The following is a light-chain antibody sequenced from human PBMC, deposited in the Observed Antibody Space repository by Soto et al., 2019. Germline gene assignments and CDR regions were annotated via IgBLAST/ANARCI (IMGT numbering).Light chain of an antibody. V-gene: IGLV4-69*01. CDR2: VDSDGSH. Sequence: QSVLTQSPSASASLGASVNLTCTLSSGHSSYAIAWHQQQPEKGPRYLMKVDSDGSHSKGDGIPDRFSGSSSGAERYLTISSLQSEDEADYYCQTWSTGIGVFGGGTKLTVL. CDR1: SGHSSYA. CDR3: QTWSTGIGV. J-gene: IGLJ2*01.